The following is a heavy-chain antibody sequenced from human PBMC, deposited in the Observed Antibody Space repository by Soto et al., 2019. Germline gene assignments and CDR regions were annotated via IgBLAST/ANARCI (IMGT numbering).Heavy chain of an antibody. D-gene: IGHD5-18*01. Sequence: PGGSLRLSCAASGFTFSTQAMNWVRQTPEKGLEWVSTISGRGDATHYVDSVKDRFTISRDNSKDTLFLQMNNLRAEDTAIYYGARRRGYNYVFFDYWGQGALVTVSS. J-gene: IGHJ4*02. CDR3: ARRRGYNYVFFDY. CDR1: GFTFSTQA. CDR2: ISGRGDAT. V-gene: IGHV3-23*01.